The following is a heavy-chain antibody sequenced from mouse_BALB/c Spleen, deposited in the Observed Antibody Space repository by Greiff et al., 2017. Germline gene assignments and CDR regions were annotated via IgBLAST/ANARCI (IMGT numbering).Heavy chain of an antibody. CDR2: INPSNGRT. CDR1: GYTFTSYW. Sequence: QVQLQQPGAELVKPGASVKLSCKASGYTFTSYWMHWVKQRPGQGLEWIGEINPSNGRTNYNEKFKSKATLTVDKSSSTAYMQLSSLTSEDSAVYYCATITTVVPFDYWGQGTTLTVSS. CDR3: ATITTVVPFDY. D-gene: IGHD1-1*01. J-gene: IGHJ2*01. V-gene: IGHV1S81*02.